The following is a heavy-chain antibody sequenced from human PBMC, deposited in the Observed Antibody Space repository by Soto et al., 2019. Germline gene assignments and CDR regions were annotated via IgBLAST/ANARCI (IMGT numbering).Heavy chain of an antibody. V-gene: IGHV4-30-2*01. CDR1: GGSISSGGYS. CDR3: ARRPPSGYSSSWYRD. Sequence: QLQLQESGSGLVKPSQTLSLTCAVSGGSISSGGYSWSWIRQPPGKGLEWIGYIYHSGSTYYNPSLKSRVTISVDRSKNQFSLKLSSVTAADTAVYYCARRPPSGYSSSWYRDWGQGTLVTVSS. J-gene: IGHJ4*02. CDR2: IYHSGST. D-gene: IGHD6-13*01.